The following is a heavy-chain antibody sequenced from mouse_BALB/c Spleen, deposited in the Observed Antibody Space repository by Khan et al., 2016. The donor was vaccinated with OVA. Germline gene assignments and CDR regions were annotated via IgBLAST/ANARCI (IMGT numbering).Heavy chain of an antibody. J-gene: IGHJ3*01. Sequence: QVQLKQPGPPLPPPFSSFPLSFPSSFSPFSDYVMSWVKLRTGQGLEWIGEIYPGSGSTYYNEKFKGKATLTADKSSNTAYMQLSSLTSEDSAVYFCARSYDGAWFAYWGQGTLVTVS. D-gene: IGHD1-1*01. CDR1: FSPFSDYV. CDR3: ARSYDGAWFAY. V-gene: IGHV1-81*01. CDR2: IYPGSGST.